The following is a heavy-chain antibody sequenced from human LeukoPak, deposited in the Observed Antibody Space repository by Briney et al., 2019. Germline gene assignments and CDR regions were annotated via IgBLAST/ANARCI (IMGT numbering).Heavy chain of an antibody. J-gene: IGHJ6*03. CDR3: ARAHSASDVYYYYYYMDV. CDR1: GYSTNSAYY. CDR2: IHHSGST. Sequence: SETLSLTCTVSGYSTNSAYYWGWIRQPPGKGLEWIGSIHHSGSTYYNPSLKSRFTISVDTSKNQFSLKLISVTAADTAVYYCARAHSASDVYYYYYYMDVWGKGTTVTVSS. V-gene: IGHV4-38-2*02. D-gene: IGHD1-26*01.